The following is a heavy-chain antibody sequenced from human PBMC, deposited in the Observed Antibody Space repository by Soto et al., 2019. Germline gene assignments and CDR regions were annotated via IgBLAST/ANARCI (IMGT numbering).Heavy chain of an antibody. CDR3: ASLRNYDILTGYYLYYFDY. CDR2: IYHSGST. J-gene: IGHJ4*02. CDR1: GGSISSGGYS. V-gene: IGHV4-30-2*01. D-gene: IGHD3-9*01. Sequence: SETLSLTCAVSGGSISSGGYSWSWIRQPPGKGLEWIGYIYHSGSTYYNPSLKSRVTISVDRSKNQFSLKLSSVTAAATAVYYCASLRNYDILTGYYLYYFDYWGQGTLVTVSS.